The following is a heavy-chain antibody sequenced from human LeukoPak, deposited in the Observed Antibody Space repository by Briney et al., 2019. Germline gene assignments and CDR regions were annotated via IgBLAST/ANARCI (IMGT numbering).Heavy chain of an antibody. D-gene: IGHD3-22*01. Sequence: SVKVSCKAPGGTFSSYAISWVRQAPGQGLEWMGGITPMFGTANYAQKFQGRVTITADESTSTANKELSSLRSEDTAVYYCVRDGSYYDSSDYYYLYWGQGTLVTVSS. CDR1: GGTFSSYA. CDR2: ITPMFGTA. V-gene: IGHV1-69*13. J-gene: IGHJ4*02. CDR3: VRDGSYYDSSDYYYLY.